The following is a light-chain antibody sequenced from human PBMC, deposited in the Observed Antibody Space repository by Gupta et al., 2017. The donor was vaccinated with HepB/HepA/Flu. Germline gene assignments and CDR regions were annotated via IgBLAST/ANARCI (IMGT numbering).Light chain of an antibody. Sequence: QSVLPQPPSASGTPGERVTISCSGSSSNIGSNYVYWYQQLPGTAPKLLIYRNNQRPSGVPDRFSGSKSGTAASPAISGRRSEDEADYYCAAWDDSLSAWVFGGGTKLTVL. J-gene: IGLJ3*02. CDR3: AAWDDSLSAWV. CDR2: RNN. V-gene: IGLV1-47*01. CDR1: SSNIGSNY.